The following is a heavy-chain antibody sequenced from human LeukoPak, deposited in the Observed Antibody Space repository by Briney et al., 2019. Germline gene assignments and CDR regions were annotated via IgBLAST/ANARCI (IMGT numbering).Heavy chain of an antibody. CDR2: MYYNGSA. V-gene: IGHV4-39*01. J-gene: IGHJ6*02. Sequence: SETLSLTCTVSGGSISSSGYYWGCIRQPPGKGLDWIGSMYYNGSAYYNPSLKSRVTISVDTSKNQFSLRLSSVTAADTAVYYCVAMVDYYYYVMDVWGQGTTVTVSS. CDR1: GGSISSSGYY. D-gene: IGHD2-15*01. CDR3: VAMVDYYYYVMDV.